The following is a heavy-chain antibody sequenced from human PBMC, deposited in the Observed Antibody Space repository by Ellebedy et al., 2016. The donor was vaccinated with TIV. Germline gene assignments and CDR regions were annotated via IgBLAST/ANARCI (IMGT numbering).Heavy chain of an antibody. Sequence: GGSLRLSXAASGFTFSSYGMHWVRQAPSKGLEWVAVISYDGSNKYYADSVKGRFTISRDNSKNTLYLQMNSLRAEDTAVYYCAKEVSGSHFWSGYRRNWFDPWGQGTLVTVSS. J-gene: IGHJ5*02. V-gene: IGHV3-30*18. CDR1: GFTFSSYG. CDR3: AKEVSGSHFWSGYRRNWFDP. D-gene: IGHD3-3*02. CDR2: ISYDGSNK.